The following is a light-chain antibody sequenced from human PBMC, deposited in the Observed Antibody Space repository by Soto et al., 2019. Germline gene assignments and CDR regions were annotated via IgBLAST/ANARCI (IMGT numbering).Light chain of an antibody. CDR2: KNN. V-gene: IGLV1-40*01. CDR1: RSNVGANYD. CDR3: QSYDNILSGPL. J-gene: IGLJ3*02. Sequence: QAVVTQPPSVSGAPGQTITISCTGSRSNVGANYDVHWYQVLPGAGPRLLIYKNNNRPSGVPDRFSGSKSGTSASLAITGLRAEDEADYYCQSYDNILSGPLFGGGTKLTVL.